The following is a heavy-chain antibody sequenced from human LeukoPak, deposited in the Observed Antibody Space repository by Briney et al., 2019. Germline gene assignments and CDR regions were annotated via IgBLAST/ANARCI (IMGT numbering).Heavy chain of an antibody. CDR1: GFTFSSYS. D-gene: IGHD3-3*01. CDR3: ASLNDFGVPGMDWFDP. CDR2: ISSSSSTI. Sequence: GGSLRLSCAASGFTFSSYSMNWVRQAPGKGLEWVSYISSSSSTIYYADSVKGRFTISGDNAKNSLYLQMNSLRAEDTAVCYCASLNDFGVPGMDWFDPWGQGTLVTVSS. V-gene: IGHV3-48*04. J-gene: IGHJ5*02.